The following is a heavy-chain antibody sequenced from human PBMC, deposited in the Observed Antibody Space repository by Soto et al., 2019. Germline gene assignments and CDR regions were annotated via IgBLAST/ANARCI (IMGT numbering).Heavy chain of an antibody. V-gene: IGHV3-23*01. CDR3: AKEYFDSSGSIDS. Sequence: GGSLRLSCAASGFTFSNYALSWVRQAPGKGLEWVSGINESGGKTYYADSVRGRFTISRDNSENTLFLQMNSLRVEDTALYYCAKEYFDSSGSIDSWGQGTLVTVSS. CDR1: GFTFSNYA. J-gene: IGHJ4*02. CDR2: INESGGKT. D-gene: IGHD3-9*01.